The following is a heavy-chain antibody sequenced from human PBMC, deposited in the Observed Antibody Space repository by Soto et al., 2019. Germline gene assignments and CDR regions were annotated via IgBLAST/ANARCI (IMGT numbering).Heavy chain of an antibody. J-gene: IGHJ3*01. CDR1: GLTISGKKY. D-gene: IGHD1-1*01. CDR2: LYDVDGS. V-gene: IGHV3-53*01. Sequence: PGGSLRLSCAAFGLTISGKKYVAWARQAPGKGLEWVSGLYDVDGSFYADSVRGRFTTSSDSSKTTVYLQMNDLRPDDTAVYYCATWHEREHAYDVWGHGTTVTVSS. CDR3: ATWHEREHAYDV.